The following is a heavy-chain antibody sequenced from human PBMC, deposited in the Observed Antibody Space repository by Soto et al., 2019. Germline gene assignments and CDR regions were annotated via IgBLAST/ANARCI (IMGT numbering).Heavy chain of an antibody. V-gene: IGHV4-31*03. D-gene: IGHD6-6*01. J-gene: IGHJ5*02. CDR2: IYYSGST. CDR1: GSSMSSGVYY. Sequence: PSESLSLTFTVSGSSMSSGVYYWTWIRRSPGKGLEWIGYIYYSGSTYYNPSLESRVAISLDTSRSQFSLTLHSVTAADTAIYYCARDRHNNFFDPWGQG. CDR3: ARDRHNNFFDP.